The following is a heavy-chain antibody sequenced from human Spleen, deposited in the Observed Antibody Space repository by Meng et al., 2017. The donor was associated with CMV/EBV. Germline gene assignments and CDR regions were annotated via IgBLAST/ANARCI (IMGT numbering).Heavy chain of an antibody. CDR3: ATVPHFSSAYYFDH. CDR2: IYHSGNT. J-gene: IGHJ4*02. D-gene: IGHD3-3*02. Sequence: SGGSISNGDYYWSWVRQPPGKGLEWIGYIYHSGNTYYNPSLKSRLSISVDTSKNQFSLKVYSVTAADTAVYYCATVPHFSSAYYFDHWGQGTLVTVSS. V-gene: IGHV4-30-4*08. CDR1: GGSISNGDYY.